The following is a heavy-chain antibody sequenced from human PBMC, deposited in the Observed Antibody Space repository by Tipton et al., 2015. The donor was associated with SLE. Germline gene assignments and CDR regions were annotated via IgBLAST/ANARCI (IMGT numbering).Heavy chain of an antibody. Sequence: QLVQSGAEVKKPGSSVKVSCKASGGTFSSYAISWVRQAPGQGLEWMGRINPNSGGTNYAQKFQGRVTMTRDTSISTAYMELSRLRSDDTAVYYCARLYSSDLFDYWGQGTLVTVSS. CDR2: INPNSGGT. CDR1: GGTFSSYA. CDR3: ARLYSSDLFDY. D-gene: IGHD6-19*01. V-gene: IGHV1-2*06. J-gene: IGHJ4*02.